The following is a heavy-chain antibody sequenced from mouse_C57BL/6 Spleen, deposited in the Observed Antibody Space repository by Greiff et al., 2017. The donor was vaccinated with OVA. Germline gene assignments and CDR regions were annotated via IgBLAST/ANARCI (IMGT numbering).Heavy chain of an antibody. CDR2: ISDGGSYT. V-gene: IGHV5-4*03. CDR1: GFTFSSYA. D-gene: IGHD1-1*01. Sequence: EVKLVESGGGLVKPGGSLKLSCAASGFTFSSYAMSWVRQTPEKRLEWVATISDGGSYTYYPDNVKGRFTISRDKAKNNLYLQMSHLKSEDTAMYYCARGYYGSSWYFDVWGTGTTVTVSS. J-gene: IGHJ1*03. CDR3: ARGYYGSSWYFDV.